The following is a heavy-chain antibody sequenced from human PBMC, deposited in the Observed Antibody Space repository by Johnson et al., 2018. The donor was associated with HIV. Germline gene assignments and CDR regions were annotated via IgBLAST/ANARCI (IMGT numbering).Heavy chain of an antibody. Sequence: QMLLVESGGGVVQPGRSLRLSCAASGFTFDDYAMHWVRQAPGKGLEWVAFIRYGGTNKYYGDSVKGRFAISRDNANNSLYLQMNSLRAEDTAVYYCANCRGTTRSPDAFDIWGQGTMVTVSS. CDR3: ANCRGTTRSPDAFDI. D-gene: IGHD1-1*01. V-gene: IGHV3-33*03. CDR2: IRYGGTNK. J-gene: IGHJ3*02. CDR1: GFTFDDYA.